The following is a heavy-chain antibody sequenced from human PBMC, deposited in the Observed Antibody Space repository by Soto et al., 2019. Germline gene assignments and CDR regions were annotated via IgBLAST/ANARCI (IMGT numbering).Heavy chain of an antibody. J-gene: IGHJ5*02. Sequence: GGSLRLSCAASGFTFSSYAMSWVRQAPGKGLEWVSAISGSGGSTYYADSVKGRFTISRDNSKNTLYLQMNSLRAEDTAVYYCAKTRGYDFWSSYGPWGQGTLVTVSS. D-gene: IGHD3-3*01. CDR1: GFTFSSYA. CDR3: AKTRGYDFWSSYGP. CDR2: ISGSGGST. V-gene: IGHV3-23*01.